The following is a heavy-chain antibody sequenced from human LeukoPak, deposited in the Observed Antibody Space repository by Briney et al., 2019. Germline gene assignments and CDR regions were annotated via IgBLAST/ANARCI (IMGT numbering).Heavy chain of an antibody. Sequence: PGRSLRVSCAASGFTFRNYGMQWVRQAAGKGLDWVAGIWYDGSNKNYADSVKGRSTISRDNSKNTLYLQMNSLRAEDTAVYYCAREGPVVGASGFDIWGQGTMVPVSS. J-gene: IGHJ3*02. V-gene: IGHV3-33*01. CDR1: GFTFRNYG. D-gene: IGHD2-15*01. CDR3: AREGPVVGASGFDI. CDR2: IWYDGSNK.